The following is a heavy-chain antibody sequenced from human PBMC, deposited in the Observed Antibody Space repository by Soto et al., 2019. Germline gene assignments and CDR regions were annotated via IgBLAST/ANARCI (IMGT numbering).Heavy chain of an antibody. D-gene: IGHD5-18*01. Sequence: SETLSLTCTVSGGSISSSSYYWGWIRQPPGKGLEWIGSIYYSGSTYYNPSLKSRVTISVDTSKNQFSLKLSSVTAADTAVYYCARQADMAMVSDYWGQGTLVTVSS. CDR1: GGSISSSSYY. V-gene: IGHV4-39*01. J-gene: IGHJ4*02. CDR3: ARQADMAMVSDY. CDR2: IYYSGST.